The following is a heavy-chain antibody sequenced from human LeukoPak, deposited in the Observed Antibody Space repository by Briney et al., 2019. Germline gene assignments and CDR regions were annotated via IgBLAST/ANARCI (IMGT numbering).Heavy chain of an antibody. V-gene: IGHV1-46*01. D-gene: IGHD1-26*01. CDR3: ARDFVGDFATTGSSTTHDAFDI. CDR1: GYTFTSYY. CDR2: INPSGGST. J-gene: IGHJ3*02. Sequence: GASVKVSCKASGYTFTSYYMHWVRQAPGQGLEWMGIINPSGGSTSCAQKFQGRVTMTRDTSTSTVYMELSSLRSEDTAVYYCARDFVGDFATTGSSTTHDAFDIWGQGTMVTVSS.